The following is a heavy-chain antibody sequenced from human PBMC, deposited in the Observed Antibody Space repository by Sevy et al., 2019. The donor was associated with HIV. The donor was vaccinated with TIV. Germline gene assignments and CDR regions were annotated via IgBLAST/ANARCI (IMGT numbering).Heavy chain of an antibody. CDR3: ARLRVIASAPYYFDY. J-gene: IGHJ4*02. V-gene: IGHV3-11*06. CDR2: ISSGNTYP. Sequence: GGSLRLSCAASGLIFSDYYMGWVRQAPGKGLEWVADISSGNTYPNYADSVKGRFTISRDNAKKSLYLQMNTLRAEDTAVYYCARLRVIASAPYYFDYWGQGALVTVSS. D-gene: IGHD2-21*01. CDR1: GLIFSDYY.